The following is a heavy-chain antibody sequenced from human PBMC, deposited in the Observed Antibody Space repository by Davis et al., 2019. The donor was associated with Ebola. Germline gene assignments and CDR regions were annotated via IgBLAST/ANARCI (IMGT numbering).Heavy chain of an antibody. CDR1: GGTFSSYA. Sequence: AASVKVSCKASGGTFSSYAISWARQAPGQGLEWMGGIIPIFGTANYAQKFQGRVTITADKSTSTAYMELSSLRSEDTAVYYCARVRPGGDYYYYYGMDVWGQGTTVTVSS. CDR3: ARVRPGGDYYYYYGMDV. CDR2: IIPIFGTA. D-gene: IGHD1-1*01. V-gene: IGHV1-69*06. J-gene: IGHJ6*02.